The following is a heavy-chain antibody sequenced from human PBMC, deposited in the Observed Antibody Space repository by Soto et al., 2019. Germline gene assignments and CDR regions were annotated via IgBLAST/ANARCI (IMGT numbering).Heavy chain of an antibody. CDR3: TRTTIGYYNAH. V-gene: IGHV3-74*01. J-gene: IGHJ4*02. CDR2: INSDGTTT. Sequence: PGGSLRLSCAASGFTFSSNWMHWVRQAPGKGLVWVSRINSDGTTTNYADSVKGRFTISRDNAKNTLYLQMNSLRAEDTAVYYCTRTTIGYYNAHWGQGTLVTVSS. CDR1: GFTFSSNW. D-gene: IGHD1-26*01.